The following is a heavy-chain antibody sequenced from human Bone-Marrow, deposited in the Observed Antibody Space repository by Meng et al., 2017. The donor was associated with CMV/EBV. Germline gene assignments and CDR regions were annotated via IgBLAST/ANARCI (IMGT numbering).Heavy chain of an antibody. CDR3: VRHTAYYCGSLSYSP. CDR2: VIPIFGTA. Sequence: SAKVSCQASAGTFSSYAISWVRQAPGQGLEWMGGVIPIFGTANYAQKFQGRVTITTDESTSTAYMELSSLRSEDTAVYYCVRHTAYYCGSLSYSPWGQGTLVTVSS. J-gene: IGHJ5*02. V-gene: IGHV1-69*05. D-gene: IGHD3-10*01. CDR1: AGTFSSYA.